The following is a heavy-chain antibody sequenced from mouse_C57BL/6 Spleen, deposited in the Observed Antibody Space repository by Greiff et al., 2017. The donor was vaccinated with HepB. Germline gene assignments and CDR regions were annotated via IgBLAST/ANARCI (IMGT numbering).Heavy chain of an antibody. Sequence: VKLQQSGAELVRPGTSVKMSCKASGYTFTNYWIGWAKQRPGHGLEWIGDIYPGGGYTNYNEKFKGKATLTADKSSSTAYMQFSSLTSEDSAIYYCARRTYRYYAMDYWGQGTSVTVSS. CDR3: ARRTYRYYAMDY. D-gene: IGHD5-1*01. V-gene: IGHV1-63*01. CDR1: GYTFTNYW. J-gene: IGHJ4*01. CDR2: IYPGGGYT.